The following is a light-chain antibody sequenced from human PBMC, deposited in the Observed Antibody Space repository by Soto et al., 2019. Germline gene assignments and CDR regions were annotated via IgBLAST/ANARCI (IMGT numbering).Light chain of an antibody. CDR2: DVS. Sequence: QSALTQPRSVSGSPGQSGTISCTGTSSDIGGSNYVSWYQDHPGKAPKLMIYDVSQRPSGVHDRFSGSKSGNTASLTIYGLQAEAEADYYFCSYAGGFTLVFGGGTKVTVL. V-gene: IGLV2-11*01. J-gene: IGLJ3*02. CDR1: SSDIGGSNY. CDR3: CSYAGGFTLV.